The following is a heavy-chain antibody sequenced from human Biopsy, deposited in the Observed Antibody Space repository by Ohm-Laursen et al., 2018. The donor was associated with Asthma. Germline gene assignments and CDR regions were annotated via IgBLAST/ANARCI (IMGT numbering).Heavy chain of an antibody. CDR1: GGSISSSSYY. CDR2: IYYSGST. J-gene: IGHJ5*02. D-gene: IGHD3-22*01. V-gene: IGHV4-39*07. CDR3: ARDRAMISET. Sequence: TLSLTCTVSGGSISSSSYYWGWIRQPPGKGLEWIGSIYYSGSTYYNPSLKSRVSISLDTSKNQFSLRLTSVTAADTAVYYCARDRAMISETWGQGTLVTVSS.